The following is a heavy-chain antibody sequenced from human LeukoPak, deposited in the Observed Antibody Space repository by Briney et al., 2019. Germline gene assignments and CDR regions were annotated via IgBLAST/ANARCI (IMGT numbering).Heavy chain of an antibody. CDR2: LSYSGSN. Sequence: SETLSLTCIVSGRPLSNSYWKWIRRPPAKGLEGVGYLSYSGSNNYNPSLKSRVTISLDTSKNQFSLNLRSVTAAHTAVYYCARQAGRELPFLTWAQGTLVTVSS. D-gene: IGHD1-7*01. J-gene: IGHJ5*02. CDR3: ARQAGRELPFLT. CDR1: GRPLSNSY. V-gene: IGHV4-59*08.